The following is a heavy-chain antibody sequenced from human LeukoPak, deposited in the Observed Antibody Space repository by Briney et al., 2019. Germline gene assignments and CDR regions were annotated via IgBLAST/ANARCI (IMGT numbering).Heavy chain of an antibody. CDR2: IKQDGSEK. CDR3: AGCPLNFQSEHDAFDI. D-gene: IGHD1-20*01. CDR1: GFTFSSYW. V-gene: IGHV3-7*01. Sequence: GGSLRLSCAASGFTFSSYWMSWVRQAPGKGLGWVANIKQDGSEKYYVESVKGRFTISRDNAKNSLYLQMNSLRAEDTAVYYCAGCPLNFQSEHDAFDIWGQGTMVTVSS. J-gene: IGHJ3*02.